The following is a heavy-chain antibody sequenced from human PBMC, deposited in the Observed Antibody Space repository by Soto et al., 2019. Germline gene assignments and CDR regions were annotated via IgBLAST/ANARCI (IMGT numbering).Heavy chain of an antibody. CDR3: ARAGRSSSKTVFDY. V-gene: IGHV4-59*01. J-gene: IGHJ4*02. CDR1: GGSISGYY. CDR2: ISYSGSP. Sequence: SETLSLTCTVSGGSISGYYWSWIRLPPGKGLEWIGCISYSGSPNYNPSLKSRVTISIDTSQNQFSLTMTSVTAADTALYYCARAGRSSSKTVFDYWGLGTLVTVSS. D-gene: IGHD6-6*01.